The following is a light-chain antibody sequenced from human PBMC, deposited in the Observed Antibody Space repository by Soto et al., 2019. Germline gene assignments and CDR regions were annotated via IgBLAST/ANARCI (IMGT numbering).Light chain of an antibody. V-gene: IGKV3-20*01. J-gene: IGKJ5*01. CDR1: QSVSSSY. CDR2: GAS. Sequence: EIVLTQSPGTLSLSPGEIATLSFRASQSVSSSYLAWYQQKPGQAPRLLIYGASSRATGIPDRFSGSGSGTDFTLTISRLEPEDSAVYYCQQYGSLITFGQGTRLEIK. CDR3: QQYGSLIT.